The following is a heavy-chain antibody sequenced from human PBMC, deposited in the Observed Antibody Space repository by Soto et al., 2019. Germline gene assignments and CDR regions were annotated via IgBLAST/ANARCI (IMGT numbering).Heavy chain of an antibody. CDR3: ARVVRVGGYDCREFDY. V-gene: IGHV4-59*11. CDR2: IYYSGST. J-gene: IGHJ4*01. CDR1: GGAISSHY. Sequence: SLTCTVSGGAISSHYWRCIRQPPGKGLEWIGYIYYSGSTNYNPSLKSRVTISVDTSKNQFSLKLSSVTAADTAVYYCARVVRVGGYDCREFDYWGHPNLVTVS. D-gene: IGHD5-12*01.